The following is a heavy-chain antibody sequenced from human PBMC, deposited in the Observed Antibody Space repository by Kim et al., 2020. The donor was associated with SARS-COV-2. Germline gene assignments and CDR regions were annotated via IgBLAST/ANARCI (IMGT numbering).Heavy chain of an antibody. CDR3: AKAAVAADKQGGGFDY. J-gene: IGHJ4*02. CDR1: GFTFSSYA. Sequence: GGSLRLSCAASGFTFSSYAMSWVRQAPGKGLEWVSAISGSGGSTYYADSVKGRFTISRDNSKNTLYLQMNSLRAEDTAVYYCAKAAVAADKQGGGFDYWGQGTLVTVSS. CDR2: ISGSGGST. D-gene: IGHD6-19*01. V-gene: IGHV3-23*01.